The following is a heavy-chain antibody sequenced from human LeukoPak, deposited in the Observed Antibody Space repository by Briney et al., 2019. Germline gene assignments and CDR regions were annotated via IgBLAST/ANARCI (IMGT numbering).Heavy chain of an antibody. V-gene: IGHV3-20*04. Sequence: GGSLRLSCAASGFTFGDYGMSWVRQAPGKGLEWVSGINWNGGSTGYADSVKGRFTISRDNAKNSLYLQMNSLRAEDTALYCCARDSEAGEYGGYFDYWGQGTLVTVSS. CDR3: ARDSEAGEYGGYFDY. J-gene: IGHJ4*02. CDR2: INWNGGST. D-gene: IGHD2/OR15-2a*01. CDR1: GFTFGDYG.